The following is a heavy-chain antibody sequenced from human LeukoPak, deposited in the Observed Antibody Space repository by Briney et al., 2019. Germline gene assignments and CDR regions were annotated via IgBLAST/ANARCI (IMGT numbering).Heavy chain of an antibody. J-gene: IGHJ6*03. CDR3: ASSVAGSIYYYYYMDV. CDR1: GGTFSSYA. Sequence: VASVKVSCKASGGTFSSYAISWVRQAPGQGLEWMGGIIPIFGTANYAQKFQGRVTITTDESTSTAYMELSSLRSEDTAVYYCASSVAGSIYYYYYMDVWGKGTTVTVSS. V-gene: IGHV1-69*05. CDR2: IIPIFGTA. D-gene: IGHD6-19*01.